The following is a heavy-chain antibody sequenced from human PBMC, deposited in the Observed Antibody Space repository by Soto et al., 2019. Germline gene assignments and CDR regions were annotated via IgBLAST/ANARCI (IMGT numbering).Heavy chain of an antibody. Sequence: SETLSLTCTVSGGSISSYYWSWIRQPPGKGLEWIGYIYYSGSTNYNPSLKSRVTISVDTSKNQFSLKLSSVTAADTAVYYCARRRSNYYVSPTYFEYWGQGTLVTLSS. V-gene: IGHV4-59*08. CDR3: ARRRSNYYVSPTYFEY. J-gene: IGHJ4*02. CDR2: IYYSGST. CDR1: GGSISSYY. D-gene: IGHD4-4*01.